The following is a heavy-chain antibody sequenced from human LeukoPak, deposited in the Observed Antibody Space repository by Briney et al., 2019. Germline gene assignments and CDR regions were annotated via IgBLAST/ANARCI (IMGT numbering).Heavy chain of an antibody. Sequence: GGSLRLSCAASGFTFSSYEMNGVRQAPGKGLEWVSSISRSSNSIYYADSVKGRFTISRDNVKNSLYLLMNSLRAEDTAVFYCARSYGSGTPNDYWGQGTLVTVSS. V-gene: IGHV3-21*01. CDR2: ISRSSNSI. CDR3: ARSYGSGTPNDY. J-gene: IGHJ4*02. D-gene: IGHD3-10*01. CDR1: GFTFSSYE.